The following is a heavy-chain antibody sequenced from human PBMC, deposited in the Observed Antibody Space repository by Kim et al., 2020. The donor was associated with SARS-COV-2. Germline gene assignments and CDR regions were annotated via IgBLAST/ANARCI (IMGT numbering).Heavy chain of an antibody. CDR1: GFTFSDYY. V-gene: IGHV3-11*03. CDR3: ARVASGRTGWLAFDY. D-gene: IGHD1-1*01. J-gene: IGHJ4*02. CDR2: ISSSSSYT. Sequence: GGSLRLSCAASGFTFSDYYMNWVRQAPGKGLEWISYISSSSSYTKYADSVKGRFTISRDNATNSLYLQMNSLRAEATAVYYCARVASGRTGWLAFDYWGQGTLVTVSS.